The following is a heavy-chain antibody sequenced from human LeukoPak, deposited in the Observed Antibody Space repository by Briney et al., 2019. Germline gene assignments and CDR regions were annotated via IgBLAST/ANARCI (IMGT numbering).Heavy chain of an antibody. CDR3: ARDNYAGANWFDP. J-gene: IGHJ5*02. V-gene: IGHV1-69*05. CDR1: GYTFTSYG. CDR2: IIPIFGTA. D-gene: IGHD1-7*01. Sequence: SVKVSCKASGYTFTSYGISWVRQAPGQGLEWMGGIIPIFGTANYAQKFQGRVTITTDESTSTAYMELSSLRSEDTAVYYCARDNYAGANWFDPWGQGTLVTVSS.